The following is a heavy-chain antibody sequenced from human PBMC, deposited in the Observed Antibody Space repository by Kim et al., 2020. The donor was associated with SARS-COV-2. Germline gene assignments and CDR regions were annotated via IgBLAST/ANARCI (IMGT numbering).Heavy chain of an antibody. CDR3: ARASSIAAAGTHGPEFDY. J-gene: IGHJ4*02. V-gene: IGHV4-4*07. Sequence: SETLSLTCTVSGGSISSYYWSWIRQPAGKGLEWIGRIYTSGSTNYNPSLKSRVTMSVDTSKNQFSLKLSSVTAADTAVYYCARASSIAAAGTHGPEFDYWGQGTLVTVSS. D-gene: IGHD6-13*01. CDR1: GGSISSYY. CDR2: IYTSGST.